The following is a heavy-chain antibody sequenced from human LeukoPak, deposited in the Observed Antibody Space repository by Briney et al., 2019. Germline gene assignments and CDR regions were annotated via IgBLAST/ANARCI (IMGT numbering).Heavy chain of an antibody. Sequence: PILGVANYAQKFLGRVTITADKSTSTAYMELSSLRSEDTAVYYCARDYVSVNYYDTSGYFDYWGQGTLVTVSS. D-gene: IGHD3-22*01. J-gene: IGHJ4*02. V-gene: IGHV1-69*04. CDR3: ARDYVSVNYYDTSGYFDY. CDR2: PILGVA.